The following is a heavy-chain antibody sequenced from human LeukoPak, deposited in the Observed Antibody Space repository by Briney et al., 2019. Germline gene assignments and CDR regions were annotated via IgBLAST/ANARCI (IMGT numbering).Heavy chain of an antibody. CDR2: IYPGASDT. CDR1: EYSFTNYW. D-gene: IGHD6-13*01. V-gene: IGHV5-51*01. Sequence: GESLKISCKASEYSFTNYWIGWVRQMPGKGLEWMAIIYPGASDTRYSPSFQGQVTISADKSISPAYLQWSSLKAPDTAMYYCARQGAAAGNDYWGQGTLVTVSS. CDR3: ARQGAAAGNDY. J-gene: IGHJ4*02.